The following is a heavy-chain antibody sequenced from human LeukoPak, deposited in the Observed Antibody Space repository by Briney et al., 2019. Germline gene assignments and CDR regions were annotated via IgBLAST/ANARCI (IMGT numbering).Heavy chain of an antibody. CDR3: AKEPNP. CDR1: GVSISNYY. J-gene: IGHJ5*02. Sequence: PSETLSLTCAVSGVSISNYYWSWIRQPPGKGLEWIGRIYAGGSASYNPSLKSRVIVSADTSMNQISLRLTSVTAADTAMYYCAKEPNPLGQGTLVIVSS. CDR2: IYAGGSA. V-gene: IGHV4-4*07.